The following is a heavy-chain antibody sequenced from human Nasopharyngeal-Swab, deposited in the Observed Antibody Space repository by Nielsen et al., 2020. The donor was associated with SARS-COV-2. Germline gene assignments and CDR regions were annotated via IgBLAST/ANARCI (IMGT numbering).Heavy chain of an antibody. V-gene: IGHV4-34*01. J-gene: IGHJ6*02. D-gene: IGHD2-15*01. CDR2: INHSGST. CDR3: ARASHCSGVTCYSIYRYYYAMDV. Sequence: SETLSLTCAVYGGSFSGYYWSWIRQPPGKGLEWIGEINHSGSTNYNPSLKSRVTMSVDTSKNQFSLKLNSLTAADTAVYYCARASHCSGVTCYSIYRYYYAMDVWGQGTTVTVSS. CDR1: GGSFSGYY.